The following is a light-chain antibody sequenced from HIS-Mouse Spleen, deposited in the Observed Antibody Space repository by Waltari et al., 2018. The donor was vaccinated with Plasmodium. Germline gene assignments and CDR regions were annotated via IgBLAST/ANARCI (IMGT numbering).Light chain of an antibody. CDR3: QQYNNWPPYT. CDR1: QSVSSN. V-gene: IGKV3-15*01. CDR2: GAS. Sequence: EIVMTQSPATLSVSPGERATLPCRASQSVSSNLAWYQQKPGQAPRLLIYGASTRATGIPARFSGSGSGTEFTLTISSMQSEDFAVYYCQQYNNWPPYTFGQG. J-gene: IGKJ2*01.